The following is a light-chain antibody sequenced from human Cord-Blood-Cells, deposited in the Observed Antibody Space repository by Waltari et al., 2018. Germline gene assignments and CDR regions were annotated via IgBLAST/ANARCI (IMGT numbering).Light chain of an antibody. CDR2: DVS. J-gene: IGLJ3*02. V-gene: IGLV2-11*01. CDR3: CSYAGSYTWV. CDR1: SSDVGGYNY. Sequence: QSALTQPRSVSGSPGQSVTISCTGTSSDVGGYNYVSWYQQHPGEAPKRMIYDVSQRPAGVPDRFSGSKSGNTASLTISGLQAEDEADYYCCSYAGSYTWVFGGGTKLTVL.